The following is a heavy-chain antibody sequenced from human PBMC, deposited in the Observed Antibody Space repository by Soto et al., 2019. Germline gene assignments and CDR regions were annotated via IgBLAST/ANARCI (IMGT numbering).Heavy chain of an antibody. CDR2: IYPGDSDT. CDR3: AKVRPLRDCTSTSCLGAFDI. D-gene: IGHD2-2*01. J-gene: IGHJ3*02. V-gene: IGHV5-51*01. Sequence: GESLKISCKGSGYSFTSYWIGWVRQMPGKGLEWMGIIYPGDSDTRYSPSFQGQVTISADKSISTAYLQWSSLKASDTAMYYCAKVRPLRDCTSTSCLGAFDIWGQGTMVTVSS. CDR1: GYSFTSYW.